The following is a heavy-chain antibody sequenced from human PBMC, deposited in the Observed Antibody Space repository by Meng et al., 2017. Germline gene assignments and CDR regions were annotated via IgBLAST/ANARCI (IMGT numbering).Heavy chain of an antibody. Sequence: QVVVGQSWAEVKKPGATVKVSCKPSGYNFPDYYIHWVRQAPGQGLEWMGRIDPKSGDTHYAQKFQGRVTMTGDTSIGTAYMELRGLRSDDTAVYFCARDEDISAAGKLFGDYWGQGTLVTVSS. D-gene: IGHD6-13*01. V-gene: IGHV1-2*06. CDR1: GYNFPDYY. J-gene: IGHJ4*02. CDR3: ARDEDISAAGKLFGDY. CDR2: IDPKSGDT.